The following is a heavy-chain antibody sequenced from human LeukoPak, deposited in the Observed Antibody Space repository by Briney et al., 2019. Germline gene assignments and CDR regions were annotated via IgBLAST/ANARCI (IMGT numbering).Heavy chain of an antibody. D-gene: IGHD5-18*01. CDR2: INPGSGET. V-gene: IGHV1-46*04. J-gene: IGHJ4*02. CDR3: VTDHTAMGTGLDY. Sequence: ASVKVSCQASGYTFTSYFMHWVRQAPGHGLEWMGAINPGSGETIYAHKLQDRVTTTRDTSTSTVYMELSSLRSEDTAIYFCVTDHTAMGTGLDYWGQGTLVTVSS. CDR1: GYTFTSYF.